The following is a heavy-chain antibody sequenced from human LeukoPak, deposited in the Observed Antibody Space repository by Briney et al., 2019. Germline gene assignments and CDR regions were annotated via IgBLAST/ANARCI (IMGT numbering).Heavy chain of an antibody. D-gene: IGHD2-8*01. Sequence: GGSLRLSCAASGXXFXXYWXXWXXXAPGXGLXXVXRINSNGRGTSXADFVKGRFTISRDNSKNTLYLQMNSLRAEDTAMYXRARDRLTNDAFDIWGQGTMVTVSS. CDR3: ARDRLTNDAFDI. CDR2: INSNGRGT. V-gene: IGHV3-74*01. CDR1: GXXFXXYW. J-gene: IGHJ3*02.